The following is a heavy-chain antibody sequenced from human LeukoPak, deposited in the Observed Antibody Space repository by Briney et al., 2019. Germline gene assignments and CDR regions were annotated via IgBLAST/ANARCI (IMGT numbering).Heavy chain of an antibody. D-gene: IGHD2-15*01. CDR1: GFPRSSYS. CDR2: ISSSGSAI. V-gene: IGHV3-48*01. Sequence: GGSLRLSCAASGFPRSSYSINWVRQAPGKGLEWASYISSSGSAIYYVDSVKGRFTVSRDNAKNSLFLQMNSPRAEDTAVYYCVRVKGSYFDYWGQGALVTVSS. CDR3: VRVKGSYFDY. J-gene: IGHJ4*02.